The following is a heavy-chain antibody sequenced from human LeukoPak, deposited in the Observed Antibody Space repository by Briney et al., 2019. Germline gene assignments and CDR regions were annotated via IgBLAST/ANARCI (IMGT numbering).Heavy chain of an antibody. J-gene: IGHJ4*02. D-gene: IGHD6-13*01. CDR3: ARDYSSSWYSVYYFDY. CDR2: INHSGST. V-gene: IGHV4-34*01. Sequence: PSETLSLTCAVYGGSFGGYYWSWIRQPPGKGLEWIGEINHSGSTNYNPSLKGRVTISVDTSKNQFSLKLSSVTAADTAVYYCARDYSSSWYSVYYFDYWGQGTLVTVSS. CDR1: GGSFGGYY.